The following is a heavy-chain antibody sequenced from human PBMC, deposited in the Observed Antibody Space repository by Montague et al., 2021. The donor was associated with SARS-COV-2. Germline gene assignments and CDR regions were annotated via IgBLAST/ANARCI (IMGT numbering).Heavy chain of an antibody. V-gene: IGHV2-70*11. J-gene: IGHJ4*02. D-gene: IGHD4-17*01. Sequence: PALVKPTQTLTLTCTFSGFSLSTSGMCVSWIRQPPGKALEWLARIDWDDDKYYSTSPKTRLTISKDTSKNQVVLTMTNMDPVGTATYYCARMTVTTALDYWGQGTLVTVSS. CDR2: IDWDDDK. CDR1: GFSLSTSGMC. CDR3: ARMTVTTALDY.